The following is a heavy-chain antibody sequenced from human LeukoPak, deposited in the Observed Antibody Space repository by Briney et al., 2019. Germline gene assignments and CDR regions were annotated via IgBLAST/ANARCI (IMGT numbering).Heavy chain of an antibody. D-gene: IGHD5-18*01. CDR3: ERARGYSYGYPPDY. Sequence: ASVKVSCKASGYTFTGYYMHWVRQAPGQGLAWMGWINPNSGGTNYAQKFQGRVTMNRDTSISTAYMELSRLRSDDTAVYYCERARGYSYGYPPDYWGQGTLVTVSS. J-gene: IGHJ4*02. CDR2: INPNSGGT. V-gene: IGHV1-2*02. CDR1: GYTFTGYY.